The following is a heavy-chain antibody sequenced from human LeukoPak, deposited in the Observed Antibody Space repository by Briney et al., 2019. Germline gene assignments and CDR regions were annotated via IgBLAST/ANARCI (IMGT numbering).Heavy chain of an antibody. Sequence: GGSLRLSCAASGFMFSSYWMTWVRQAPGKGLEWVANIKQDGSEKYYMSSVRGRFTISRDNAKNSLYLQMNSLRAEDTAVYYCARGVVYPAWSGPHWSDYWGQGALVTVSS. J-gene: IGHJ4*02. CDR2: IKQDGSEK. CDR1: GFMFSSYW. CDR3: ARGVVYPAWSGPHWSDY. D-gene: IGHD3-3*01. V-gene: IGHV3-7*01.